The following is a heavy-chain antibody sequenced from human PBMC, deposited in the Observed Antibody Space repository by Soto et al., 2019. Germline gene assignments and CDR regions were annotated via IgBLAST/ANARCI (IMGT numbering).Heavy chain of an antibody. CDR3: GSVRPSGYVLS. CDR1: GGSLSSYY. D-gene: IGHD6-25*01. V-gene: IGHV4-59*01. CDR2: VYFSGNT. Sequence: SETLSLTCTVSGGSLSSYYWTWIRQSPGKGLEWIGYVYFSGNTNYNPSLKSRVAVSIDTSKNQFSLRLASVTAADTAFYYCGSVRPSGYVLSWGQGTLVTVSS. J-gene: IGHJ5*02.